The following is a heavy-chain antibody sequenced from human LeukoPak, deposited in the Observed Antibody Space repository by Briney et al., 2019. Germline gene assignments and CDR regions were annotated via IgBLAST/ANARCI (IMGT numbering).Heavy chain of an antibody. Sequence: SQTLSLTCTVSGGSISSGDYYWSWIRQPPGKGLEWIGYIYYSGSTYYNPSLKSRVTISVDTSKNQFSLKLSSVTAADTAVYYCARVSLVPAAMVYWGQGTLSPSPQ. V-gene: IGHV4-30-4*08. CDR1: GGSISSGDYY. CDR2: IYYSGST. CDR3: ARVSLVPAAMVY. D-gene: IGHD2-2*01. J-gene: IGHJ4*02.